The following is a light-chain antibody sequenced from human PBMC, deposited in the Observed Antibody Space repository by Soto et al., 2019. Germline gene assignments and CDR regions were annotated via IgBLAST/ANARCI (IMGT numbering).Light chain of an antibody. V-gene: IGLV3-1*01. CDR3: QAWDSSTVV. CDR2: QDS. Sequence: SYALTQPPSVSVSPGQTASITCSGDKLGDKYACWYQQKPGQSPVLVIYQDSKRPSGSPERFSVSNSGNTATLTISGTQAMDEADYYCQAWDSSTVVFGGGTKLTVL. CDR1: KLGDKY. J-gene: IGLJ2*01.